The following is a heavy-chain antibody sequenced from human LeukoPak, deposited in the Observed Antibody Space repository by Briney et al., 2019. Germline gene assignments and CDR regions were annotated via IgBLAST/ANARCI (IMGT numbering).Heavy chain of an antibody. CDR1: GFTFDDYA. J-gene: IGHJ3*02. V-gene: IGHV3-9*03. D-gene: IGHD6-13*01. CDR3: AKDISRSSWYGGRAFDI. CDR2: ISWNSGSI. Sequence: PGRSLRLSCAASGFTFDDYAMHWVRQAPGKGLEWVSGISWNSGSIGYADSVKGRFTISRDNAKNSLYLQMNSLRAEDMALYYCAKDISRSSWYGGRAFDIWGQGTMVTVSS.